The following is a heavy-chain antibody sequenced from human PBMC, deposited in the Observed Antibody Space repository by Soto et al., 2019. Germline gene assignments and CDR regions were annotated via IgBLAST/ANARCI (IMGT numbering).Heavy chain of an antibody. J-gene: IGHJ2*01. CDR2: ISGSGGST. CDR3: AKASFWVTNYWYFDL. Sequence: EVQLLESGGGLVQPGGSLRLSFAASGLTFSSYAMSWVRQAPGKGLEWVSAISGSGGSTYYADSVKGRFTISRDNSKNTLYLQMNSLRAEDTAVYYCAKASFWVTNYWYFDLWGRGTLVTVSS. D-gene: IGHD2-21*02. CDR1: GLTFSSYA. V-gene: IGHV3-23*01.